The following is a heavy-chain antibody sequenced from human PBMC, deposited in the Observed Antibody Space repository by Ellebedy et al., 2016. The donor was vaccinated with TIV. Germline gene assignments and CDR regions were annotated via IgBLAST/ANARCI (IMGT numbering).Heavy chain of an antibody. CDR2: IHYSGST. V-gene: IGHV4-61*01. J-gene: IGHJ6*02. CDR1: GGSVTSGNYF. Sequence: SETLSLXXAVSGGSVTSGNYFWNWIRQPPGRGLEWIGYIHYSGSTSYSPSLKSRVTISVDTSKNQFSLNLSSVTAADTAVYYCARNGDVWGQGITVTVSS. CDR3: ARNGDV.